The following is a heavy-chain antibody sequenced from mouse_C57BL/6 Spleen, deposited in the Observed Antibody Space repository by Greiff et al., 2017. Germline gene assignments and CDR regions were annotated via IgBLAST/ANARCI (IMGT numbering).Heavy chain of an antibody. CDR3: ARGGLWFAY. D-gene: IGHD3-1*01. CDR2: ISSGSSTI. CDR1: GFTFSDYG. J-gene: IGHJ3*01. V-gene: IGHV5-17*01. Sequence: EVQRVESGGGLVKPGGSLKLSCAASGFTFSDYGVHWVRQAPEKGLEWVAYISSGSSTIYYADTVKGRFTISRDNAKNTLFLQMTSLRSEDTAMYYCARGGLWFAYWGQGTLVTVSA.